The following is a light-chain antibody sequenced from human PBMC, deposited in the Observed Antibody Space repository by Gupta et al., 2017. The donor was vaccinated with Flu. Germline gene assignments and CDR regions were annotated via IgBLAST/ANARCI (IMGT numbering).Light chain of an antibody. CDR1: QTVIDNN. V-gene: IGKV3-20*01. J-gene: IGKJ1*01. CDR3: QYDYYSLRT. Sequence: EIVLAQSPGTLSLSPGERAALSCRASQTVIDNNLAWYQQKPGQAPRLLISGASTRATGIADRFSGSGIGTDFTLTISRLEPGDVAVYYCQYDYYSLRTFGEGTKVEIK. CDR2: GAS.